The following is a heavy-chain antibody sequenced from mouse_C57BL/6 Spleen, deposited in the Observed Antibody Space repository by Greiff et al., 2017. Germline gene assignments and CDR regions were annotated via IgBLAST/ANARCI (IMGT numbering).Heavy chain of an antibody. V-gene: IGHV5-4*01. Sequence: EVHLVESGGGLVKPGGSLKLSCAASGFTFSSYAMSWVRQTPEKRLEWVATISDGGSYTYYPDNVKGRFTISRDNAKNNLYLQMSHLKSEDTAMYYCARAYYDYDGYYFDYWGQGTTLTVSS. D-gene: IGHD2-4*01. CDR3: ARAYYDYDGYYFDY. CDR1: GFTFSSYA. CDR2: ISDGGSYT. J-gene: IGHJ2*01.